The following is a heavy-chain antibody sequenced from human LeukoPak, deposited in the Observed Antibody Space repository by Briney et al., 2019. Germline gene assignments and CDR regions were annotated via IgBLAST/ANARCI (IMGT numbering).Heavy chain of an antibody. V-gene: IGHV3-30*18. Sequence: GRSLTLSCAASGFTFSSYGMHWVRQAPGKGLEWVSTVSHDGSKRYYGDSVKGRFIISRDNSRDTVYLQMNSLRGEDTAVYFCAKDTPSPNSGFYHYWGQGTPVTVSS. CDR1: GFTFSSYG. CDR2: VSHDGSKR. CDR3: AKDTPSPNSGFYHY. J-gene: IGHJ4*02. D-gene: IGHD1-26*01.